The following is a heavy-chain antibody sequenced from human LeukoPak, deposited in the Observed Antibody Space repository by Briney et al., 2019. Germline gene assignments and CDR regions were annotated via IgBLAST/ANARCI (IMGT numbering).Heavy chain of an antibody. Sequence: ASVKVSCKASGYTFTSYYMHWVRQAPGQGLEWMGIINPSGGSTSYAQKFQGRVTMTRDTSTSTVYMELSSLRSEDTAVYYCARDLVCGGDRYTFDYWGQGTLVTVSS. CDR3: ARDLVCGGDRYTFDY. V-gene: IGHV1-46*01. D-gene: IGHD2-21*02. CDR2: INPSGGST. CDR1: GYTFTSYY. J-gene: IGHJ4*02.